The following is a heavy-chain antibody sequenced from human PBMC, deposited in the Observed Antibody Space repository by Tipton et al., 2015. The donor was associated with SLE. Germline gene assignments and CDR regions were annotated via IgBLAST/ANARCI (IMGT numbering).Heavy chain of an antibody. J-gene: IGHJ4*02. CDR2: IYYSGST. V-gene: IGHV4-31*02. D-gene: IGHD2-8*02. Sequence: LRLSCTVSGGSIRSGGYYWSWIRQHPGKGLEWIGYIYYSGSTYYNPSLKSRVTISVDTSKNQFSLKLSSVTAADTAVYYCAREGLVVPNYFDYWGQGTLVTVSS. CDR3: AREGLVVPNYFDY. CDR1: GGSIRSGGYY.